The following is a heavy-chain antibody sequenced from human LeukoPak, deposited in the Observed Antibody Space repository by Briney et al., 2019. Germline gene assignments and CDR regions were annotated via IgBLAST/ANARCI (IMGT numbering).Heavy chain of an antibody. CDR1: GGTFSSYA. CDR3: ARDTYYYDSSGYYYFDY. D-gene: IGHD3-22*01. CDR2: IIPIFGTA. Sequence: SVKVSFKASGGTFSSYAISWVRQAPGQGLEWMGGIIPIFGTANYAQKFQGRVTITADESTSTAYMELSSLRSEDTAVYYCARDTYYYDSSGYYYFDYWGQGTLVTVSS. J-gene: IGHJ4*02. V-gene: IGHV1-69*13.